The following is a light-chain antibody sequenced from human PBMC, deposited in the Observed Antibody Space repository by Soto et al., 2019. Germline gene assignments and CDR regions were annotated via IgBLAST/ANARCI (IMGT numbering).Light chain of an antibody. J-gene: IGLJ1*01. CDR1: SSKIGAGYD. CDR3: QSYDSSLSGYV. V-gene: IGLV1-40*01. Sequence: SVLTQPPSVSGAPGQGGTISRTGGSSKIGAGYDVHWYQQLPGTAPKLLIYGNSNRPSGVPDRFSGSKSGTSASLAITGLQAEDEADYYCQSYDSSLSGYVFGTGTKVTVL. CDR2: GNS.